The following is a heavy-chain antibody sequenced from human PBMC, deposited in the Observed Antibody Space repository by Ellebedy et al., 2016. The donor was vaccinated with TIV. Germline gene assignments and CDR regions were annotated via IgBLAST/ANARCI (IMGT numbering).Heavy chain of an antibody. Sequence: SETLSLTXAVSGGSISSSNWWSWVRQPPGKGLEWIGEIYHSGSTNYNPSLKSRVTISVDKSKNQFSLKLGSVTAADTAVYYCARVIGAAGFYYYYYGMDVWGQGTTVTVSS. J-gene: IGHJ6*02. CDR3: ARVIGAAGFYYYYYGMDV. CDR2: IYHSGST. CDR1: GGSISSSNW. V-gene: IGHV4-4*02. D-gene: IGHD6-13*01.